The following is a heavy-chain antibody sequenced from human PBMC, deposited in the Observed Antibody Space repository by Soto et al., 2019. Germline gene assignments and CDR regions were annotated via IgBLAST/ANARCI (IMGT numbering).Heavy chain of an antibody. D-gene: IGHD4-17*01. CDR1: SDSVSSSSYT. CDR2: IYSSGST. J-gene: IGHJ4*02. Sequence: SETLSLTCTVSSDSVSSSSYTWGWIRQPPGKGPEWIGSIYSSGSTYYNPSLNSRVTVSVDTSKNQFSLELSSVTAADTAVYYCATMGTPVTGLYYFAYWGQGTLVTVSS. V-gene: IGHV4-39*01. CDR3: ATMGTPVTGLYYFAY.